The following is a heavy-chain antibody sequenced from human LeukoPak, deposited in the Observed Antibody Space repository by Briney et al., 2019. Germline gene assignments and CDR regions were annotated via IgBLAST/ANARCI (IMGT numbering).Heavy chain of an antibody. D-gene: IGHD6-13*01. CDR2: INHSGST. V-gene: IGHV4-34*01. Sequence: PSETLSLTCAVYGGSFSGYYWSWIRQPPGKGLEWIGEINHSGSTNYNPSLKSRVTISVDTSKNQFSLKLSSVTAADTAVYYCARGVIGIAAAGKWGQGTLVTVSS. CDR3: ARGVIGIAAAGK. CDR1: GGSFSGYY. J-gene: IGHJ4*02.